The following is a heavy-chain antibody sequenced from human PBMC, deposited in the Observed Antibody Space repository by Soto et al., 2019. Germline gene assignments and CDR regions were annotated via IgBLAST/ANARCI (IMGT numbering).Heavy chain of an antibody. Sequence: SETLSLTCTVSGASISSCAYYWTWIRQHPGKGLEWIGYIFYGGNTYYNPSLKSRLAMSVDTSKNQFSLKLSSVTAADTAVYYCGSYDFWSGYYMDVWGQGTTVTVSS. CDR3: GSYDFWSGYYMDV. J-gene: IGHJ6*02. CDR2: IFYGGNT. V-gene: IGHV4-31*03. CDR1: GASISSCAYY. D-gene: IGHD3-3*01.